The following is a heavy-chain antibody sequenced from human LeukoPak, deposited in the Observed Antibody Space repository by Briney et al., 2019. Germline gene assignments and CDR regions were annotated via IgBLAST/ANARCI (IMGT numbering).Heavy chain of an antibody. D-gene: IGHD1-26*01. CDR1: GYTFTYYY. CDR3: ARKAGGSYRLDY. Sequence: ASVKVSCKASGYTFTYYYMHWVRQAPGQGLEWMGIINPSGGSTSYAQKFQGRVTMTRDTSTSTVYMELSCLRSEDTAVYYCARKAGGSYRLDYWGQGTLVTVSS. J-gene: IGHJ4*02. V-gene: IGHV1-46*01. CDR2: INPSGGST.